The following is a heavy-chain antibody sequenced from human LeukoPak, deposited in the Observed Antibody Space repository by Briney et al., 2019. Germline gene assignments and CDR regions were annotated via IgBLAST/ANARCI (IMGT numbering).Heavy chain of an antibody. V-gene: IGHV3-23*01. CDR1: GFTFSSYA. CDR2: ISGSGGST. D-gene: IGHD5-18*01. J-gene: IGHJ5*02. Sequence: GGSLRLSCAASGFTFSSYAMSWVRQAPGKGLEWVSAISGSGGSTYYADSVKGRFTISRDNSKNTLYLQMNSLRAEDTAVYYCAKDHRGAMAPNKWFDPWGQGTLVTVSS. CDR3: AKDHRGAMAPNKWFDP.